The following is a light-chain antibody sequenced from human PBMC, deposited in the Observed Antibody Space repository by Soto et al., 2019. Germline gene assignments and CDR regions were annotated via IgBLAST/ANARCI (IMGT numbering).Light chain of an antibody. CDR2: DVN. J-gene: IGLJ1*01. CDR3: SSYVSSGTYV. V-gene: IGLV2-14*03. CDR1: SSDIGAYNY. Sequence: QSVLTQPASVSGSPGQSIAISCTGTSSDIGAYNYVSWYQQHPDKAPKLMIFDVNNRPSGVSDRFSGSKSGNTASLTISGLQAEDEDDYYCSSYVSSGTYVFGTGTKLTVL.